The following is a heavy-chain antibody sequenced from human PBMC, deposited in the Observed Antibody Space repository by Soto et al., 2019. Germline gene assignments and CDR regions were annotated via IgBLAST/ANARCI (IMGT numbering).Heavy chain of an antibody. V-gene: IGHV4-34*01. CDR1: GGSFSGYY. D-gene: IGHD2-15*01. Sequence: VQLQQWGAGLLKPSETLSLTCAVYGGSFSGYYWSWIRQPPGKGLDWIGEINHSGSTNYNPSLQSRVTISVDPAKNPFAVKLSSVNAADKAVYYCARGSRVVVVAELVRNWFDPWGQGTLVTVCS. CDR2: INHSGST. CDR3: ARGSRVVVVAELVRNWFDP. J-gene: IGHJ5*02.